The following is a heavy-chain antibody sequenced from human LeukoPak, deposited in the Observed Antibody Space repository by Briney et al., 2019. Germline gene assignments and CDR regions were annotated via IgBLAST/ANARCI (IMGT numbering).Heavy chain of an antibody. CDR3: AVRWFGELYPYY. J-gene: IGHJ4*02. V-gene: IGHV1-2*02. Sequence: RASVKVSCKASGYTFTGYYMHWVRQAPGQGLEWMGWINPNSGGTNYEQKFQGRVTMTRDTSISTAYRELSRLRSDDTAVYYCAVRWFGELYPYYWGQGTLVTVSS. D-gene: IGHD3-10*01. CDR2: INPNSGGT. CDR1: GYTFTGYY.